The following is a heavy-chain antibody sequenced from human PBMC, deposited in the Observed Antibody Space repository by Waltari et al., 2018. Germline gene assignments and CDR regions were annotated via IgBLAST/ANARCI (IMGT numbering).Heavy chain of an antibody. V-gene: IGHV4-38-2*01. J-gene: IGHJ6*02. CDR2: INHSGLT. CDR3: ARGGGLLRGVSGYGYGMDV. CDR1: GYSISSGYY. Sequence: QVQLQESGPRLVTPSETLSLNCAVSGYSISSGYYWDWIRQPPGKGLEWMGTINHSGLTYYNPSLKSRVNISVDTSKNHFSLEMRSVTAADTAVYYCARGGGLLRGVSGYGYGMDVWGQGTTVTVSS. D-gene: IGHD3-10*01.